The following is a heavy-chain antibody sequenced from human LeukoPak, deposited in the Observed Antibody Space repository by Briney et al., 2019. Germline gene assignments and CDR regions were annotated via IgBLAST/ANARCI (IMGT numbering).Heavy chain of an antibody. D-gene: IGHD3-16*01. CDR2: IYPGDSDT. J-gene: IGHJ3*02. CDR1: GYSFTSYW. Sequence: GESLTISCKGSGYSFTSYWIGWVRQMPGKDLEWMGIIYPGDSDTRYSPSFQGQVTISAAKSISTAYLQWSSLKASDTAMYYCARPRGTLYDAFDIWGQGTMVTVSS. CDR3: ARPRGTLYDAFDI. V-gene: IGHV5-51*01.